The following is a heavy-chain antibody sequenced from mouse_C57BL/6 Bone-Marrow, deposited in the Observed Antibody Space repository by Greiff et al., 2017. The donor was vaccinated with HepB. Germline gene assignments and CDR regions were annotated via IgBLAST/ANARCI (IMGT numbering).Heavy chain of an antibody. D-gene: IGHD1-1*01. Sequence: EVQLQQSGTVLARPGASVKMSCKTSGYTFTSYWMHWVKQRPGQGLEWIGAIYPGNSDTSYNQKFKGKAKLTAVTSASTAYMELRSLTSEDSAVYFCARVDYYGSSRDFDHWGQGTTLTVSS. V-gene: IGHV1-5*01. CDR3: ARVDYYGSSRDFDH. J-gene: IGHJ2*01. CDR1: GYTFTSYW. CDR2: IYPGNSDT.